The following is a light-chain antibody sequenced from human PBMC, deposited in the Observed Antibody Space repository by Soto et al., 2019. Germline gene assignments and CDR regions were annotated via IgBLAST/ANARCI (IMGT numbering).Light chain of an antibody. CDR1: SSDVGRYNY. CDR3: SSYTTSSTYV. V-gene: IGLV2-14*01. CDR2: DVG. Sequence: QSALTQPASVSGSPGQSITISCTGTSSDVGRYNYVSWYQQHPGKAPKLMIYDVGNRPLGASHRFSGSKSGNTASLTISGLQAEDEADYYCSSYTTSSTYVLGTGTKVTVL. J-gene: IGLJ1*01.